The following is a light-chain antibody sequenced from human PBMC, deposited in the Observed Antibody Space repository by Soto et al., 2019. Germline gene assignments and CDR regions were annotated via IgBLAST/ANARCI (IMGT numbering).Light chain of an antibody. CDR2: AAS. J-gene: IGKJ4*01. CDR1: QHINSY. V-gene: IGKV1-39*01. CDR3: QQSYRTLT. Sequence: DIQMPQSPSSLSASVGDRVTITCRASQHINSYLNWYQQKPGRAPKLLIYAASSLQGGVPSRFSGSGSGTDFTLTISSLQPEDSATYYCQQSYRTLTFGGGTEVEIK.